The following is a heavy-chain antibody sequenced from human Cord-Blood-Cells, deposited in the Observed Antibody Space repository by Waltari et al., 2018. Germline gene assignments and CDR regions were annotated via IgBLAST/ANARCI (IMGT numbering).Heavy chain of an antibody. J-gene: IGHJ6*02. D-gene: IGHD3-3*01. CDR2: IYHSGRT. V-gene: IGHV4-30-2*01. Sequence: QLQLQESGSGLVKPSQTLSLTCAVSGGSISSGGYSWSWIRQPPGKGLEWIGYIYHSGRTYYHPSLKSRITISVDRSKNQFSLKLSSVTAADTAVYYCARDRKDFWSGYYYYYGMDVWGQGTTVTVSS. CDR1: GGSISSGGYS. CDR3: ARDRKDFWSGYYYYYGMDV.